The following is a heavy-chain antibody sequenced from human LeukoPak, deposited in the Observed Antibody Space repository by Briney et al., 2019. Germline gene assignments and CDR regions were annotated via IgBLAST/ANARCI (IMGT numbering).Heavy chain of an antibody. CDR2: IKQDGSER. V-gene: IGHV3-7*03. CDR1: GFSLSGYW. D-gene: IGHD1-26*01. J-gene: IGHJ4*02. Sequence: GGSLRLSCTASGFSLSGYWMHWVRQAPGKGLEWVANIKQDGSERYYVDSVKGRFTISRDNAKNSVFLQMNSLRAEDTAVYYCARDPNLYSGTYDTYWGQGTLVTVSS. CDR3: ARDPNLYSGTYDTY.